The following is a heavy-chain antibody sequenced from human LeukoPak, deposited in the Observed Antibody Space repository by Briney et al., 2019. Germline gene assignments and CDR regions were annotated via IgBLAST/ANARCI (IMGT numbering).Heavy chain of an antibody. CDR3: ARDPGELRYFDWLFSSLDAFDI. V-gene: IGHV3-9*01. J-gene: IGHJ3*02. CDR1: GFTFDDYA. D-gene: IGHD3-9*01. Sequence: GGSLRLSCAASGFTFDDYAMHWVRQAPGKGLEWVSGISWNSGSTSYADSVKGRFTISRDNAKSTLYLQMNSLRAEDTAVYYCARDPGELRYFDWLFSSLDAFDIWGQGTMVTVSS. CDR2: ISWNSGST.